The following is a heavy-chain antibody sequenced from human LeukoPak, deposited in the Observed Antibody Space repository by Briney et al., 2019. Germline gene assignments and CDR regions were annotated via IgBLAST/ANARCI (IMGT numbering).Heavy chain of an antibody. V-gene: IGHV1-69*04. CDR1: GYTFTSYD. CDR2: IIPILGIA. Sequence: SVKVSCKASGYTFTSYDINWVRQAPGQGLEWMGRIIPILGIANYAQKFQGRVTITADKSTSTAYMELSSLRSEDTAVYYCAIAWTQDYYYGMDVWGQGTTVTVSS. CDR3: AIAWTQDYYYGMDV. J-gene: IGHJ6*02. D-gene: IGHD1-1*01.